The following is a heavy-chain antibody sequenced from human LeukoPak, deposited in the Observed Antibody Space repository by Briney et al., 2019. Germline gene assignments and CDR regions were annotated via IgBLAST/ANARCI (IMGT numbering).Heavy chain of an antibody. CDR1: GYTFTGYY. Sequence: ASVKVSCKASGYTFTGYYMHWVRQAPGQGLEWMGWINPNIGGTNYAQKFQGRVTMTRDTSISTAYMELSRLRSDDTAVYYCARADSSGSWDYWGQGTLVTVSS. D-gene: IGHD3-22*01. CDR2: INPNIGGT. V-gene: IGHV1-2*02. J-gene: IGHJ4*02. CDR3: ARADSSGSWDY.